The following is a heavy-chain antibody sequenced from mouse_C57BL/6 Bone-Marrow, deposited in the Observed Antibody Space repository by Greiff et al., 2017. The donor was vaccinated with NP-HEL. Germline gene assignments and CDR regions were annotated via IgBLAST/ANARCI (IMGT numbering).Heavy chain of an antibody. J-gene: IGHJ4*01. CDR3: AGGGSYGPYAMDY. D-gene: IGHD1-1*02. CDR2: IYPGSGST. V-gene: IGHV1-55*01. CDR1: GYTFTSYW. Sequence: QVQLQQPGAELVKPGASVKMSCKASGYTFTSYWITWVKQRPGQGLEWIGDIYPGSGSTNYNEKFKSKATLTVDTSSSTAYMQLSSLTSEDSAVYYCAGGGSYGPYAMDYWGQGTSVTVSS.